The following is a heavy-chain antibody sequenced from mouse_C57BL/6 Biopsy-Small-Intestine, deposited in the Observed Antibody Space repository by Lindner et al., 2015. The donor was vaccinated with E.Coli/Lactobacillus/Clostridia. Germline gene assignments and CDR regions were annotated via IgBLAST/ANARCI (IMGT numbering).Heavy chain of an antibody. CDR1: GYSFTRYG. J-gene: IGHJ4*01. CDR3: ARVGGHYFDSSGYYFPSGNWFDS. D-gene: IGHD1-1*01. V-gene: IGHV1-14*01. Sequence: SVKVSCKASGYSFTRYGMTWLRQAPGQGLEWMGWIGIYNDYTNYVEKFQGRVTMTTDTSTDTAYMELRSLRSDDTAVYYCARVGGHYFDSSGYYFPSGNWFDSWGQGTPVTVSS. CDR2: IGIYNDYT.